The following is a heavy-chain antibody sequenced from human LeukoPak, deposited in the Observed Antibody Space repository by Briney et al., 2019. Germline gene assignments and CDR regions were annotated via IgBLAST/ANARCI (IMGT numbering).Heavy chain of an antibody. D-gene: IGHD3-9*01. J-gene: IGHJ4*02. CDR2: IYSSGAT. CDR1: GGSISSYY. CDR3: ARVVLRHFDWLFDY. Sequence: SETLSLTCTVSGGSISSYYWSWIRQPPGKGLEWIGYIYSSGATNYNPSLKSRVTISLDKSKNQFSLKLSSVTAADTAVYYCARVVLRHFDWLFDYWGQGTLVTVSS. V-gene: IGHV4-59*01.